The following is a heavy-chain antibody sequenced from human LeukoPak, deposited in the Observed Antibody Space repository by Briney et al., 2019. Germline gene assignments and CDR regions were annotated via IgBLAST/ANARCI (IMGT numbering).Heavy chain of an antibody. Sequence: GGSLRLSCAASGFTFSSYSMNWVRQAPGKGLEWVSYISSSSSTIYYADSVKGRFTISRDNAKNSLYLQMNSLRAEDTAVYYCAREPIDDAFDIWGQGTMVTVSS. D-gene: IGHD5-24*01. CDR2: ISSSSSTI. J-gene: IGHJ3*02. CDR1: GFTFSSYS. CDR3: AREPIDDAFDI. V-gene: IGHV3-48*01.